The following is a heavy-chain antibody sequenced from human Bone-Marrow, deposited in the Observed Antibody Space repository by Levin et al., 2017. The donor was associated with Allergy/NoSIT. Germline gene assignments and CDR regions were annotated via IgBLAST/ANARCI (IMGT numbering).Heavy chain of an antibody. CDR2: IKEDGSEQ. Sequence: LSLTCAASGFPFRSSWMSWVRQAPGKGLEWVAHIKEDGSEQYYVDSVKGRFTISRDNAKNSLYLQMNSLRVEDTAVYYCATSSSSSYWGQGTLVTVSS. D-gene: IGHD6-13*01. V-gene: IGHV3-7*01. J-gene: IGHJ4*02. CDR3: ATSSSSSY. CDR1: GFPFRSSW.